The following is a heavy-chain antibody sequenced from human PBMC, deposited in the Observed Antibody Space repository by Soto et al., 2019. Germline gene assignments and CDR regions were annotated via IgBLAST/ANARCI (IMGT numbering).Heavy chain of an antibody. CDR1: ACTFTSYG. D-gene: IGHD2-8*01. CDR3: ARELRYCTNGVCFRHAFDI. Sequence: VKITFTASACTFTSYGLNCVPQPPVQGLEWMGCSSAYNGNTSYAQELQGRVTMTTDTSTSTAYLELRSLRSDDTAVYYCARELRYCTNGVCFRHAFDIWG. V-gene: IGHV1-18*01. J-gene: IGHJ3*02. CDR2: SSAYNGNT.